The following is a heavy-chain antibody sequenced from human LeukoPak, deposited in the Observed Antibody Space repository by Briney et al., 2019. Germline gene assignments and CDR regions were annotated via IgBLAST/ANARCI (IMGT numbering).Heavy chain of an antibody. J-gene: IGHJ4*02. CDR3: ARLTGGHYFEY. CDR1: GGSFTSYY. Sequence: PSETLSLTCTVSGGSFTSYYWSWIRRPPGKGLEWIGHIHTSGSTNYNPSLKSRVTLSVDTAKNQFSLKLSSVTAADTAIYYCARLTGGHYFEYWGQGTLVTVSS. CDR2: IHTSGST. V-gene: IGHV4-4*09. D-gene: IGHD3-9*01.